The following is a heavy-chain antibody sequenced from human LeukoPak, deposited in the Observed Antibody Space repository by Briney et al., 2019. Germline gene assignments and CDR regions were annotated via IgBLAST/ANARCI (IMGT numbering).Heavy chain of an antibody. D-gene: IGHD3-9*01. Sequence: ASETLSLTCTVSGGSISSYYWSWIRQPPGKRLEWIVYIYYSVSNNYNPSLTSRVTISVDTSKNQFSLKLSSVTAADTAVYYCARDATGYYFDYWGQGTLVTVSS. V-gene: IGHV4-59*01. CDR1: GGSISSYY. CDR3: ARDATGYYFDY. CDR2: IYYSVSN. J-gene: IGHJ4*02.